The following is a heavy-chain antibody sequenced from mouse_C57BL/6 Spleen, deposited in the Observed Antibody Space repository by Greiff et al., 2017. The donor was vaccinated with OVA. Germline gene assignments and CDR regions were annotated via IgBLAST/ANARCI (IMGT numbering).Heavy chain of an antibody. Sequence: VKLVESGAELARPGASVKLSCKASGYTFTSYGISWVKQRTGQGLEWIGEIYPRSGNTYYNEKFKGKATLTADKSSSTAYMELRSLTSEDSAVYFCARETDYAMDYWGQGTSVTVSS. V-gene: IGHV1-81*01. J-gene: IGHJ4*01. CDR1: GYTFTSYG. CDR2: IYPRSGNT. CDR3: ARETDYAMDY.